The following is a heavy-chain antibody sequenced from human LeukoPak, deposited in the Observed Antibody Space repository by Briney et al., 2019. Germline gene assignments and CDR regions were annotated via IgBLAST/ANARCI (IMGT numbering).Heavy chain of an antibody. CDR2: INHSGST. J-gene: IGHJ4*02. CDR1: GGSFSGYY. Sequence: PSETLSLTCAVYGGSFSGYYWSWIRQPPGKGLEWIGEINHSGSTNYNPSLKSRVTISVDTSKNQFSLKLSSVTAADTAVYYCAKDLLGGLGYTYGYFDYWGQGTLVTVSS. V-gene: IGHV4-34*01. CDR3: AKDLLGGLGYTYGYFDY. D-gene: IGHD5-18*01.